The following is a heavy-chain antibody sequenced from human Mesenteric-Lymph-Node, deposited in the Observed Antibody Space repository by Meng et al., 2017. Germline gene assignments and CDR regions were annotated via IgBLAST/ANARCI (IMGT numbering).Heavy chain of an antibody. CDR1: GGSISSGSYY. Sequence: SETLSLTCTVSGGSISSGSYYWSWIRQPAGKGLEWIGRIYTSGSTNYNPSLKSRVTISVDTSKNQFSLNLSSVTAADTAVYYCARIVAATLDYWGQGTLVTVSS. D-gene: IGHD2-15*01. CDR2: IYTSGST. J-gene: IGHJ4*02. CDR3: ARIVAATLDY. V-gene: IGHV4-61*02.